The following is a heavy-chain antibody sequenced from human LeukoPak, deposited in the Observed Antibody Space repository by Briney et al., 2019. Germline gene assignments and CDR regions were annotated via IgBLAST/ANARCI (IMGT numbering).Heavy chain of an antibody. Sequence: GGSLRLSCAASGFTFSNYEMNCVRQAPGKGLEWVSYISSSGSTRYYADSVKGRFTISRDYAKNSLYLQMSSLRAEDTAVYYCAREVAATPDYFDYWGQGTLVTVSS. CDR1: GFTFSNYE. CDR3: AREVAATPDYFDY. V-gene: IGHV3-48*03. J-gene: IGHJ4*02. D-gene: IGHD2-15*01. CDR2: ISSSGSTR.